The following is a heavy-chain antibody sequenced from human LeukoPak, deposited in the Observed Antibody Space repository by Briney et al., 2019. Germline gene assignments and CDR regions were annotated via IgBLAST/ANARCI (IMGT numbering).Heavy chain of an antibody. CDR1: GFTFSSYA. CDR2: ISNNGGYT. V-gene: IGHV3-23*01. J-gene: IGHJ4*02. Sequence: GGSLRLSCAASGFTFSSYAMSWVRQAPGKGLEWVSAISNNGGYTYYADSVQGRFTISRDNSKSTLCLQMNSLRAEDTTVYYCAKQLGYCSDGSCYFPYWGQGTLVTVSS. CDR3: AKQLGYCSDGSCYFPY. D-gene: IGHD2-15*01.